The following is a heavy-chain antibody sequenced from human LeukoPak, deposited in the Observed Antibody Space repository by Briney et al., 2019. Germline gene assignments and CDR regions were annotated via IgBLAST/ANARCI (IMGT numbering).Heavy chain of an antibody. CDR2: INSDGSWT. CDR1: GFTFSNSW. J-gene: IGHJ4*02. V-gene: IGHV3-74*01. Sequence: GGSLRLSCAASGFTFSNSWMHWVRQAPGKGLVWVSHINSDGSWTSYADSVKGRFTISKDNAKNTVYLQMNSLRAEDTAVYYCVSFYETYWGRGTLVTVSS. CDR3: VSFYETY. D-gene: IGHD2/OR15-2a*01.